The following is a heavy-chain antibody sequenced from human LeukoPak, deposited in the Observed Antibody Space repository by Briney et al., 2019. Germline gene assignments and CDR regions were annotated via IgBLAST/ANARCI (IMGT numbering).Heavy chain of an antibody. V-gene: IGHV3-74*01. J-gene: IGHJ4*02. CDR2: IKSDESRT. CDR3: ASWRLGDRAW. Sequence: GGSLTLTCAASVVTFSGYEWRWIRQGPGKGLVWVSYIKSDESRTNYADSVKGRFTISRDNAKNTLYLQMNSLGAEDTAVYYCASWRLGDRAWWRQRTLVTVSS. CDR1: VVTFSGYE. D-gene: IGHD4-11*01.